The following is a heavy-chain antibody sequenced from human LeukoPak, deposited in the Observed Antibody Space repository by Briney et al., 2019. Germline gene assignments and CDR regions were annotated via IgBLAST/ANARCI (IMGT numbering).Heavy chain of an antibody. Sequence: PGGSLRLSCAASGFTFSSYSMNWVRQAPGKGLEWVSSISSSSYIYYADSVKGRFTISRDNAKNSLYLQMNSLRAEDTAVYYCARVVEGSSSWYAFDIWGQGTMVTVSS. J-gene: IGHJ3*02. D-gene: IGHD6-13*01. V-gene: IGHV3-21*01. CDR1: GFTFSSYS. CDR2: ISSSSYI. CDR3: ARVVEGSSSWYAFDI.